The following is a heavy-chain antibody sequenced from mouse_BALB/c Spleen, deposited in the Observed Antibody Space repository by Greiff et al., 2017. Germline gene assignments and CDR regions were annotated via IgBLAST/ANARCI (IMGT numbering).Heavy chain of an antibody. Sequence: QVQLKESGPGLVAPSQSLSITCTVSGFSLTSYGVHWVRQPPGKGLEWLGVIWAGGSTNYNSALMSRLSISKDNSKSQVFLKMNSLQTDDTAMYYCARDRDGSSYPAWFAYWGQGTLVTVSA. CDR1: GFSLTSYG. J-gene: IGHJ3*01. V-gene: IGHV2-9*02. CDR3: ARDRDGSSYPAWFAY. CDR2: IWAGGST. D-gene: IGHD1-1*01.